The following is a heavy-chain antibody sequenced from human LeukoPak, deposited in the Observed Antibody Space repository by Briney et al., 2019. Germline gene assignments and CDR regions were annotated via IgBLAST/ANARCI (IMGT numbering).Heavy chain of an antibody. CDR2: ISGSGGST. CDR1: GFTFSSYA. V-gene: IGHV3-23*01. J-gene: IGHJ4*02. CDR3: ARETPKYYGSGTYYPFDY. Sequence: GGSLRLSCAASGFTFSSYAMSWVRQAPGKGLEWVSAISGSGGSTYYADSVKGRFTISRDNSKHTLYLQMNSLSAEDTAVYYCARETPKYYGSGTYYPFDYWGQGTLVTVSS. D-gene: IGHD3-10*01.